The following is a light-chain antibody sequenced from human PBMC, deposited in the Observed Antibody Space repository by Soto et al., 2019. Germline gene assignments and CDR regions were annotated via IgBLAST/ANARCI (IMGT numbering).Light chain of an antibody. CDR2: LNSDGSH. CDR1: NGHSSYA. V-gene: IGLV4-69*02. J-gene: IGLJ3*02. CDR3: QTWGTGIPWV. Sequence: QLVLTQSPSASASLGASVKLTCTLSNGHSSYAIAWHQQQPEKGPRYLMKLNSDGSHSKGDGIPDRFSGSSSGAERYLTISSLQSEDEADYYCQTWGTGIPWVFGGGTKVTVL.